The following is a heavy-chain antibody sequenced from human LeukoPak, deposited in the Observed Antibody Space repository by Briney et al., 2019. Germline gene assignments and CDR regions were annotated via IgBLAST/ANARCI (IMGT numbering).Heavy chain of an antibody. Sequence: SETLSLTCSVSGDFIRSGDSYWGWIRQPPGHGLEWIGTISYSGSTYYNPSLKSRVAISADTSKNQFSLKLNSVTAADTAVYYCARHFDFWGQGTLVIVSS. V-gene: IGHV4-39*01. CDR2: ISYSGST. CDR3: ARHFDF. CDR1: GDFIRSGDSY. J-gene: IGHJ4*02.